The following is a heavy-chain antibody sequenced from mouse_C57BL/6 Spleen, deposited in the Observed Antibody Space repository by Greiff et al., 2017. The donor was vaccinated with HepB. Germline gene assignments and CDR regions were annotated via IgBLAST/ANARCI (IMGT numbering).Heavy chain of an antibody. CDR3: ARVWDVYFDY. J-gene: IGHJ2*01. D-gene: IGHD4-1*01. CDR2: ISYDGSN. CDR1: GYSITSGYY. Sequence: ESGPGLVKPSQSLSLTCSVTGYSITSGYYWNWIRQFPGNKLEWMGYISYDGSNNYNPSLKNRISITRDTSKNQFFLKLNSVTTEDTATYYCARVWDVYFDYWGQGTTLTVSS. V-gene: IGHV3-6*01.